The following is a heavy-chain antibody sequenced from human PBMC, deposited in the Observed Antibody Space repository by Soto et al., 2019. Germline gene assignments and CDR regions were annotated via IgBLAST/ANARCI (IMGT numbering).Heavy chain of an antibody. CDR3: AKGPIFGVENIYDY. CDR2: MSGAGRSS. Sequence: DVQLLESGGDLVQPGGSLRLSCAASGFTFSSYAMSWVRPAPGKGLEWVSSMSGAGRSSYDADSVKGRFTISRDNSKNTLYLQMNNLRAEDTALYYCAKGPIFGVENIYDYWGQGTLVTVSS. J-gene: IGHJ4*02. CDR1: GFTFSSYA. V-gene: IGHV3-23*01. D-gene: IGHD3-3*01.